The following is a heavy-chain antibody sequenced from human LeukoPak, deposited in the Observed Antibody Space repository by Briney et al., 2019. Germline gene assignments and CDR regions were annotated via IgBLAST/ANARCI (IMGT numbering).Heavy chain of an antibody. J-gene: IGHJ4*02. CDR1: GFTFTSYS. V-gene: IGHV3-23*01. Sequence: GGSLRLSCADSGFTFTSYSMSWVRQAPGKGLEWVSSTSDRGDYTYYADSVKGRFTISRDNSKNTLYLQMNSLRAEDTALYFCAKKAQYNGNYPLDYWGQGTLVTVSS. CDR3: AKKAQYNGNYPLDY. D-gene: IGHD1-26*01. CDR2: TSDRGDYT.